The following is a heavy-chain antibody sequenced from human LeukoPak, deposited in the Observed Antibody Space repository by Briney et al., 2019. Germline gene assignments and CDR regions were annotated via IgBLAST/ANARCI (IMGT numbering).Heavy chain of an antibody. D-gene: IGHD6-6*01. CDR3: ASPYSSSYYFDY. CDR2: IYYSGST. V-gene: IGHV4-39*01. CDR1: GGSISSSSYY. Sequence: PSETLSLTCTVSGGSISSSSYYWGWIRQPPGKGLEWIGSIYYSGSTYYNPSLKSRVTISVDTSKNQFSLKLSPVTAADTAVYYCASPYSSSYYFDYWGQGTLVTVSS. J-gene: IGHJ4*02.